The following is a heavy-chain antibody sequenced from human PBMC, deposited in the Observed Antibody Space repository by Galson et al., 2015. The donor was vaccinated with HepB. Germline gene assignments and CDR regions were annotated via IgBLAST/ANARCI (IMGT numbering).Heavy chain of an antibody. D-gene: IGHD2-15*01. CDR3: ARRGSSSGNWFDP. J-gene: IGHJ5*02. V-gene: IGHV1-18*04. Sequence: SVKVSCRASGYIFTSYSISWVRQAPGQGLEWTGWISAYNGYTNYAQKVQGRVTMTTDTSTSTAYMELRSLRSDDTAVYYCARRGSSSGNWFDPWGQGTLVTVSS. CDR2: ISAYNGYT. CDR1: GYIFTSYS.